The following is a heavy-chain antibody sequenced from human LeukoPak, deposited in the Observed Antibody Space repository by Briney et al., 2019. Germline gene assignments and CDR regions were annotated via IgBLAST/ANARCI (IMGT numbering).Heavy chain of an antibody. J-gene: IGHJ6*03. V-gene: IGHV4-59*01. CDR3: AREVRDGYNQANYYYYYYMDV. D-gene: IGHD5-24*01. CDR2: IYYRGST. Sequence: ASETLSLTCTVSGGSTSSYYWSWIRQPPGKGLEWIGYIYYRGSTNYNPSLKSRVTISVDTSKNQFSLKLSSVTAADTAVYYCAREVRDGYNQANYYYYYYMDVWGKGTTVTVSS. CDR1: GGSTSSYY.